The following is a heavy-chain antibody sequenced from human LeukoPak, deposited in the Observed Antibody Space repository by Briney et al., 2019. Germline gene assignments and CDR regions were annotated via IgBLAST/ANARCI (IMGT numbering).Heavy chain of an antibody. CDR2: IYTSGST. CDR1: GYSISSKSYY. CDR3: ARYGAVRGGAFDI. J-gene: IGHJ3*02. Sequence: SQTLSLTCTVSGYSISSKSYYWSWLRQPAGKGLEWIGRIYTSGSTNYNPSLKSRVTMSVDTSKNQFSLKLNSVTAADTAGYYCARYGAVRGGAFDIWGQGTMVTVSS. V-gene: IGHV4-61*02. D-gene: IGHD3-10*01.